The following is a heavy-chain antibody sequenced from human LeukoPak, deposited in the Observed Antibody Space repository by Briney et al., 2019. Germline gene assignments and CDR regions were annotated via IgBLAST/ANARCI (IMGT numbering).Heavy chain of an antibody. CDR3: ARVAAAGTFDY. J-gene: IGHJ4*02. Sequence: GGSLRLSCAASGFTVSSNYMSWVRQAPWKGLEWVSVIYSGGSTYYADSVKGRFTISRDNSKNTLYLQMNSLRAEDTAVYYCARVAAAGTFDYWGQGTLVTVSS. D-gene: IGHD6-13*01. CDR2: IYSGGST. CDR1: GFTVSSNY. V-gene: IGHV3-66*01.